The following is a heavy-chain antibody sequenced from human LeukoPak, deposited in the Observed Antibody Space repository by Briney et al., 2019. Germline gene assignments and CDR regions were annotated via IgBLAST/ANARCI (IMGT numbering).Heavy chain of an antibody. CDR1: GGSISSYY. Sequence: PSETLSLTCTVCGGSISSYYWSWIRQRPGKGLEWIGYIYYSGSTNYNPSLKSRVTISVDTSKNQFSLKLSSVTAADTAVYYCARHRVPRSGWYGDFDYWGQGTLVNVSS. V-gene: IGHV4-59*08. CDR2: IYYSGST. D-gene: IGHD6-19*01. J-gene: IGHJ4*02. CDR3: ARHRVPRSGWYGDFDY.